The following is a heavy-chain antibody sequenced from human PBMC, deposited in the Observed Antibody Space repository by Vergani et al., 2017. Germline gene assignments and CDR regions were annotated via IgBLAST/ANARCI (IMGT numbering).Heavy chain of an antibody. CDR1: GGTFSSYT. J-gene: IGHJ6*02. CDR2: IIPILGIA. Sequence: QVQLVQSGAEVKKPGSSVKVSCKASGGTFSSYTISWVRQAPGQGLEWMGRIIPILGIANYAQKFQGRVTITADKSTSTAYMELSSLRSEDTAVYYCARGVIAAAPPSYGMDVWGQGTTVTVSS. CDR3: ARGVIAAAPPSYGMDV. V-gene: IGHV1-69*02. D-gene: IGHD6-13*01.